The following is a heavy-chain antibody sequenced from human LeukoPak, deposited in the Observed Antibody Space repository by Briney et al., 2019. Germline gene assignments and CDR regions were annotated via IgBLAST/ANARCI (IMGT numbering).Heavy chain of an antibody. J-gene: IGHJ4*02. D-gene: IGHD3-22*01. CDR1: GFTFSSYS. Sequence: GGSLRLSCAASGFTFSSYSMNWVRQAPGRGLEWVSSISTSGSYIYYADSVKGRFTTSRDNAKNSLYLQMNSLKAEDTALYYCAKDIGPLTYHYDTSGYSGAFDYWGQGTLVTVSS. CDR3: AKDIGPLTYHYDTSGYSGAFDY. V-gene: IGHV3-21*04. CDR2: ISTSGSYI.